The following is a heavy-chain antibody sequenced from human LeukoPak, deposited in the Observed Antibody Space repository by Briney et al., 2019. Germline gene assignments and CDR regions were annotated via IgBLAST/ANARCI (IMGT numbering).Heavy chain of an antibody. CDR2: IYYSGST. J-gene: IGHJ4*02. CDR1: GGSIGSYY. Sequence: KPSETLSLTCTVSGGSIGSYYWSWIRQPPGKGLEWIGYIYYSGSTNYNPSLKSRVTISVDTSKNQFSLKLSSVTAADTAVYYCAAYYYDSSGYFRRFDYWGQGTLVTVSS. V-gene: IGHV4-59*01. D-gene: IGHD3-22*01. CDR3: AAYYYDSSGYFRRFDY.